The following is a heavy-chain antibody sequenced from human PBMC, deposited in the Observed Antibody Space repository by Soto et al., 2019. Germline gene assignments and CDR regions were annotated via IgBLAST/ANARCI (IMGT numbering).Heavy chain of an antibody. D-gene: IGHD6-19*01. J-gene: IGHJ4*02. Sequence: QVQMVECGGSLVKPGGSLRLSSAASGFSFSDYYMAWISQAPGRGLEWISYISGSTTGIYYADSEKGRFTISRDNAKTSLYLQMSSLRAEDTAVYYCARVGAVGIYYFDYWRQGTLVTVSS. CDR1: GFSFSDYY. V-gene: IGHV3-11*01. CDR3: ARVGAVGIYYFDY. CDR2: ISGSTTGI.